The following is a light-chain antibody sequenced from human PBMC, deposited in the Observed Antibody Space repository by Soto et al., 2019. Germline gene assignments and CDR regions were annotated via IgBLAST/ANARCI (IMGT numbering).Light chain of an antibody. Sequence: QSVLTQPPSASGTPGQRVTISCSGSSSNIGGNYVYWYQQLPGTAPKLLIYRNNQRPSGVPERFSGSKYGTSASLAISGLRYEAEDDYYCAAWDDSLSGGVFGGGTKLTV. CDR1: SSNIGGNY. V-gene: IGLV1-47*01. CDR2: RNN. CDR3: AAWDDSLSGGV. J-gene: IGLJ3*02.